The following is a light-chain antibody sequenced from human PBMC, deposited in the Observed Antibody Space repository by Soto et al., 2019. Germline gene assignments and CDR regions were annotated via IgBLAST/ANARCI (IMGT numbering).Light chain of an antibody. Sequence: DIQMTQSPSSLSASVGDRVTITCRASQSISNYLNWYQQKPGKAPKVLIYAASSLQSGVPSRFSGSGSGTDFTLPISSLQPEDFATYYCQQSYSTPRTFGQGTKVEIK. CDR3: QQSYSTPRT. V-gene: IGKV1-39*01. CDR2: AAS. CDR1: QSISNY. J-gene: IGKJ1*01.